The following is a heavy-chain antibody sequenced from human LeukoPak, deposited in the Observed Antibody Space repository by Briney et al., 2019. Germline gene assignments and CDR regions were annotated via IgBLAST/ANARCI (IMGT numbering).Heavy chain of an antibody. J-gene: IGHJ6*02. D-gene: IGHD2-2*01. CDR3: VRPKHSSTSWLHYGMDV. CDR2: IYSDGST. CDR1: GLTVSSNY. Sequence: GGSLRLSCAASGLTVSSNYLSWVRQAPGKGLEWVSLIYSDGSTYYADSVRGRFTTSRDNSKNTLYLQMNSLRTEDTAVFYCVRPKHSSTSWLHYGMDVWGQGTTVTVSS. V-gene: IGHV3-66*04.